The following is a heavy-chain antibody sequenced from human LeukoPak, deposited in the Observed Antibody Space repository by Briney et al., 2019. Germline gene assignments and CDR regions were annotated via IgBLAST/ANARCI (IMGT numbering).Heavy chain of an antibody. J-gene: IGHJ3*02. D-gene: IGHD3-22*01. CDR1: GGSISIYY. CDR3: ACLTTADAFDI. CDR2: IYDSGST. Sequence: SETLSLTCTVSGGSISIYYWSWIRQPPGKGLEWIGYIYDSGSTNYNPSLKSRVTISVDTSKNQSSLKLSSVTAADTAVYYCACLTTADAFDIWGQGTMVTVSS. V-gene: IGHV4-59*01.